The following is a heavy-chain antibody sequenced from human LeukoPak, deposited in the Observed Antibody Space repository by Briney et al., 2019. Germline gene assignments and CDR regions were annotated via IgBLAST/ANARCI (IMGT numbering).Heavy chain of an antibody. CDR2: ISGSGGRT. CDR1: GVTFSSYA. V-gene: IGHV3-23*01. D-gene: IGHD5-12*01. CDR3: AKGGEKNPVANDY. Sequence: PGGSLRLSCAASGVTFSSYAMSWVRQAPGKGLEWVSGISGSGGRTYYADSVKGPFTISRDNSKNTLYLQMNSLRAEDTAVYYCAKGGEKNPVANDYWGQGTLVTVSS. J-gene: IGHJ4*02.